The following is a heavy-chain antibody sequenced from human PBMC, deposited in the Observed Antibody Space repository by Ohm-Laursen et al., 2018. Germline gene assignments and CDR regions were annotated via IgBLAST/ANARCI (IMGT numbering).Heavy chain of an antibody. D-gene: IGHD5-12*01. V-gene: IGHV4-59*08. CDR1: GGPISSYY. Sequence: GTLSLTCTVSGGPISSYYWSWIRQPPGKGLEWIGYIYYSGSTNYNPSLKSRVTISVDTSKNQFSLKLSSVTAADTAVYYCARRAYSGLYYFDYWGQGTLVTVSS. CDR3: ARRAYSGLYYFDY. J-gene: IGHJ4*02. CDR2: IYYSGST.